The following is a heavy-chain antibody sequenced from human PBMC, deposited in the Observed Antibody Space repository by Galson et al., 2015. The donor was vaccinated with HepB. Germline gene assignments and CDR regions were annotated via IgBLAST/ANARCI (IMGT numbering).Heavy chain of an antibody. D-gene: IGHD3-10*01. CDR1: GFTFSSYW. Sequence: SLRLSCAASGFTFSSYWMSWVRQAPGKGLEWVANIKQDGSEKYYVDSVKGRFTISRDNAKNSLYLQMNSLRAEDTAVYYCARDPYGSGSYYNVGYWGQGTLVTVSS. CDR3: ARDPYGSGSYYNVGY. V-gene: IGHV3-7*03. J-gene: IGHJ4*02. CDR2: IKQDGSEK.